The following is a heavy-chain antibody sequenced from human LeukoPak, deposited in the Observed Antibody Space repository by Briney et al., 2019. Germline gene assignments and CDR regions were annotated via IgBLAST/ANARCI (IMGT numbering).Heavy chain of an antibody. CDR1: GFTFSDYY. CDR3: ARDWPFYCSSTSCHSGYYFDY. D-gene: IGHD2-2*02. Sequence: GGSLRLSCAASGFTFSDYYMSWIRQAPGKGLEWVSSISSSSSYIYYADSVKGRFTISRDNAKNSLYLQMNSLRAEDTAVYYCARDWPFYCSSTSCHSGYYFDYWGQGTLVTVSS. V-gene: IGHV3-11*06. J-gene: IGHJ4*02. CDR2: ISSSSSYI.